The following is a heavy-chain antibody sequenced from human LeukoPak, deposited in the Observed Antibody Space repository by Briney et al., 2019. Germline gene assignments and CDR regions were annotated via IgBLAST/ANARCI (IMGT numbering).Heavy chain of an antibody. V-gene: IGHV4-59*01. J-gene: IGHJ2*01. CDR1: GDSISSYY. CDR3: ARSYCGGNCYSGSYWYFDL. CDR2: INYSRST. D-gene: IGHD2-21*02. Sequence: SETLSLTCTVSGDSISSYYWSWIRQPPGKGLEWIGDINYSRSTNYNPSLKSRVTISVDTSKNQFSLKLSSATAADTAVFYCARSYCGGNCYSGSYWYFDLWGRGTLVTVSS.